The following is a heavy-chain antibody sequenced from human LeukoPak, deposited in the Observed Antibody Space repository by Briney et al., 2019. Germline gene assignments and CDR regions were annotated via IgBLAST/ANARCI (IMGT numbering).Heavy chain of an antibody. D-gene: IGHD5/OR15-5a*01. V-gene: IGHV4-34*01. J-gene: IGHJ6*03. Sequence: PSETLSLTCAVYGGSFSGYYWNWIRQPPGKGLEWIGEINHVGSTNYNPSLKSRLTISVDTSKNQFSLKLSSVTAADTAVYYCARGPSTRYYYYMDVWGKGTTVTIPS. CDR2: INHVGST. CDR1: GGSFSGYY. CDR3: ARGPSTRYYYYMDV.